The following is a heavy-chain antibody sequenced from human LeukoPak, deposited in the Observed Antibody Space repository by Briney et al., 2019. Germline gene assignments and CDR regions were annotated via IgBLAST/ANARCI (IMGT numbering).Heavy chain of an antibody. CDR2: ISAYNGNT. CDR1: GYTFTSYG. D-gene: IGHD3-3*01. V-gene: IGHV1-18*01. Sequence: EASVTVSCTASGYTFTSYGISWVRQAPGQGLEWMGWISAYNGNTNYAQKLQGRVTMTTDTSTSTAYMELRSLRSDDTAVYYCARERTSYYDFWSGYYTRYYFDYWGQGTLVTVSS. J-gene: IGHJ4*02. CDR3: ARERTSYYDFWSGYYTRYYFDY.